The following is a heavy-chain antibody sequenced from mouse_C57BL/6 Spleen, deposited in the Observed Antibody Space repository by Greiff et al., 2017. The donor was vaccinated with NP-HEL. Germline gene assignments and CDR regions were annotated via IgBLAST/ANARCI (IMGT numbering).Heavy chain of an antibody. J-gene: IGHJ2*01. CDR2: IDPSDSYT. CDR1: GYTFTSSW. D-gene: IGHD4-1*01. Sequence: QVQLQQPGAELVMPGASVKLSCTASGYTFTSSWMHWVKQRPGQGLEWIGEIDPSDSYTNYNQKFKGKSTLTVDKSSSTAYMQLSSLTSEDSAVYYCARNWDGGDYFDYWGQGTTLTVSA. V-gene: IGHV1-69*01. CDR3: ARNWDGGDYFDY.